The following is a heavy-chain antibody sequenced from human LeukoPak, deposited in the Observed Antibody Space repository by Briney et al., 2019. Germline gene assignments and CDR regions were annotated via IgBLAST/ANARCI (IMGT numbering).Heavy chain of an antibody. CDR2: IYSGDSDA. CDR1: GYSFTTYW. CDR3: ATPRHFGGDY. D-gene: IGHD2-21*01. Sequence: GESLKISCKGSGYSFTTYWIGWVRQMPGKVLEWMGIIYSGDSDARYSPSFQGQVTISADKSISTAYLQWSSLKASDTAMYYCATPRHFGGDYWGQGTLVTVSS. V-gene: IGHV5-51*01. J-gene: IGHJ4*02.